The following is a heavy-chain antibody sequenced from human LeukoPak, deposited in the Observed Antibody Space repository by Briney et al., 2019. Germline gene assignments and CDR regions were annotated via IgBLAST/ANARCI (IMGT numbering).Heavy chain of an antibody. CDR2: INSDGSST. J-gene: IGHJ4*02. CDR1: GFTFSSYW. V-gene: IGHV3-74*01. CDR3: ARNSYCSSTSCYPDY. D-gene: IGHD2-2*01. Sequence: GGSLRLSCAAPGFTFSSYWMHWVRQAPGKGLVWVSRINSDGSSTSYADSVKGRFTISRDNAKNTLYLQMNSLRAEDTAVYYCARNSYCSSTSCYPDYWGQGTLVTVSS.